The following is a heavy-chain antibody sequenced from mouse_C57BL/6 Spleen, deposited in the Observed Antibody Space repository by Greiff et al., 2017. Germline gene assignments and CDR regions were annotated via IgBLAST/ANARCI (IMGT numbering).Heavy chain of an antibody. CDR1: GFTFSSYG. Sequence: EVQLVESGGDLVKPGGSLKLSCAASGFTFSSYGMSWVRQTPDKRLEWVATISSGGGYTYYPDSVKGRFTISRDNAKNTLYLQMSSLKSEDTAMYYCARREISYYYAMDYWGQGTSVTVSS. CDR3: ARREISYYYAMDY. J-gene: IGHJ4*01. D-gene: IGHD6-2*01. V-gene: IGHV5-6*01. CDR2: ISSGGGYT.